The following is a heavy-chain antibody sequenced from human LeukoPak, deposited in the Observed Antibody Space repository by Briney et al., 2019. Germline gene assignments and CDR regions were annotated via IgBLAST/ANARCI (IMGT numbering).Heavy chain of an antibody. J-gene: IGHJ3*02. CDR3: ASSEGVVISHAFDI. CDR1: GFTFSDYY. Sequence: KTGGSLRLSCAASGFTFSDYYMSWIRQAPGKGLEWVSYISSSGSTIYYADSVKGRFTISRDNAKNSLYLQMNSLRAEDTAVYYCASSEGVVISHAFDIWGQGTMVTVSS. V-gene: IGHV3-11*04. CDR2: ISSSGSTI. D-gene: IGHD3-3*01.